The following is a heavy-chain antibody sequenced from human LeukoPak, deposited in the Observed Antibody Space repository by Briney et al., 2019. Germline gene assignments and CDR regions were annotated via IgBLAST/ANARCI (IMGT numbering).Heavy chain of an antibody. D-gene: IGHD3-9*01. V-gene: IGHV4-34*01. Sequence: SETLSLTCAVYGGSFSGYYWSWIRQPPGKGLEWIGEINDSGSTNYNPSLQSRVTISIDTSKNQFSLKLSSVTAADTAVYYCATRYYDILTGRTYSDYWGQGTLVTVSS. CDR1: GGSFSGYY. CDR3: ATRYYDILTGRTYSDY. J-gene: IGHJ4*02. CDR2: INDSGST.